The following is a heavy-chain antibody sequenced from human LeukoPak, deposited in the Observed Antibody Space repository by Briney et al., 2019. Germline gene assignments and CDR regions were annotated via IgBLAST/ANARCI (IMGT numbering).Heavy chain of an antibody. CDR2: IYYSGST. CDR3: ARLINWYFDL. CDR1: GGSLSGYY. J-gene: IGHJ2*01. Sequence: SETLSLTCAVYGGSLSGYYWSWIRQPPGKGLEWIGNIYYSGSTYYNPSLKSRVTISLDTSKNQFSLKLSSETAADTAVYYCARLINWYFDLWGRGTLVTVSS. V-gene: IGHV4-34*01.